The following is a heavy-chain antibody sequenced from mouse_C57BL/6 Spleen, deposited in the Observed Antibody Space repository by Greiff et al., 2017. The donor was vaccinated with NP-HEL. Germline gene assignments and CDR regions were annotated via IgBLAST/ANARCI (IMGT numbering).Heavy chain of an antibody. J-gene: IGHJ4*01. V-gene: IGHV2-2*01. CDR3: AREVTTGDYYAIDY. D-gene: IGHD2-2*01. CDR2: IWSGGST. Sequence: QVQLQQSGPGLVQPSQSLSITCTVSGFSLTSYGVHWVRQSPGKGLEWLGVIWSGGSTDYNAAFISRLSISKDNSKSQVFFKMNSLQADDTAIYYCAREVTTGDYYAIDYWGQGTSVTVSS. CDR1: GFSLTSYG.